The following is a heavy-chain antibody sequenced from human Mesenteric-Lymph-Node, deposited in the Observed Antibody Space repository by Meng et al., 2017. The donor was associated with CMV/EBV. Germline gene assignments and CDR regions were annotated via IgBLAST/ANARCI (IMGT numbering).Heavy chain of an antibody. CDR3: ARGSNIYYGMDV. CDR2: ISGDGKNK. J-gene: IGHJ6*02. CDR1: GFTFTSYA. V-gene: IGHV3-30*03. D-gene: IGHD2/OR15-2a*01. Sequence: GGSLRLSCAASGFTFTSYAMHWVRQTPGAGLEWVAVISGDGKNKIYADSLEGRFTISRDNSRNTLYLEMDSLREGDTAVYYCARGSNIYYGMDVWGQGTTVTVSS.